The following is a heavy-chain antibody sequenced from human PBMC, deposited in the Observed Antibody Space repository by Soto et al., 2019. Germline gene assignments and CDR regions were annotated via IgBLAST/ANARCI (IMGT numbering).Heavy chain of an antibody. CDR2: IKSKTDGGTT. CDR1: GFTFSNAW. V-gene: IGHV3-15*07. Sequence: GGSLRLSCAASGFTFSNAWMNWVRQAPGKGLEWVGRIKSKTDGGTTDYAAPVKGRFTISRDDSKNTLYLQMNSLKTEDTAVYYCTTDWMYYDFWSGLTTSRIHPLYWGQGTLVTVSS. J-gene: IGHJ4*02. D-gene: IGHD3-3*01. CDR3: TTDWMYYDFWSGLTTSRIHPLY.